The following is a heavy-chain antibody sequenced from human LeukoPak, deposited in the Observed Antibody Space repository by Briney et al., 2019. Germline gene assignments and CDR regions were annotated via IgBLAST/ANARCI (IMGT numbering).Heavy chain of an antibody. CDR2: TWYDGSNK. D-gene: IGHD3-10*01. J-gene: IGHJ4*02. V-gene: IGHV3-33*01. Sequence: QSGGSLRLSCAASGFTFSNYGMHWVRQAPGKGLEWVAVTWYDGSNKYYADSVKGRFTISRDNSKNTLYLQMNSLRAEDTAVYYCAGNYGPYYFDYWGQGTLVTVSS. CDR3: AGNYGPYYFDY. CDR1: GFTFSNYG.